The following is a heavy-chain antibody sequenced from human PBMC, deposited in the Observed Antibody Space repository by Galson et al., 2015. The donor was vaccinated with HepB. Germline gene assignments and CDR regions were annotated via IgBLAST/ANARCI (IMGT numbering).Heavy chain of an antibody. Sequence: SLRLSCAGSGFTFANAWMSWVRQAPGRGLEYIGRIKMTTDGGTTDYTAPVKGRFTISRDDSNDTVYLQMNSLKTDDTAVYYCTTVGPTFWSGFYWGQGTLVTVSS. CDR1: GFTFANAW. J-gene: IGHJ4*02. D-gene: IGHD3-3*01. V-gene: IGHV3-15*01. CDR3: TTVGPTFWSGFY. CDR2: IKMTTDGGTT.